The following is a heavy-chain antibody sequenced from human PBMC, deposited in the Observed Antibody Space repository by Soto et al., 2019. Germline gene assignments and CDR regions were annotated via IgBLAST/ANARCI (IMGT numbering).Heavy chain of an antibody. V-gene: IGHV1-69*13. Sequence: SVKVSCKASGGTFSSYAISWVRQAPGQGLEWMGGIIPIFGTANHAQKFQGRVTITADESTSTAYMELSSLRSEDTAVYYCARYCSSTSCYSNYYYYGMDVWGQGTTVTVSS. J-gene: IGHJ6*02. CDR2: IIPIFGTA. CDR3: ARYCSSTSCYSNYYYYGMDV. CDR1: GGTFSSYA. D-gene: IGHD2-2*02.